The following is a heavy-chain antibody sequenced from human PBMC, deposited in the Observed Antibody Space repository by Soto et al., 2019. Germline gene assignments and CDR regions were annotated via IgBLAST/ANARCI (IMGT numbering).Heavy chain of an antibody. CDR3: AKDQTSGVYYYYGMDV. V-gene: IGHV3-23*01. J-gene: IGHJ6*02. D-gene: IGHD1-26*01. CDR1: GFTFSSYA. CDR2: ISGSGGST. Sequence: GGSLRLSCAASGFTFSSYAMSWVRQAPGKGLEWVSAISGSGGSTYYADSVKGRFTISRDNSKNTLYLQMNSLRAEDTAVYYCAKDQTSGVYYYYGMDVWGQGTTVTVSS.